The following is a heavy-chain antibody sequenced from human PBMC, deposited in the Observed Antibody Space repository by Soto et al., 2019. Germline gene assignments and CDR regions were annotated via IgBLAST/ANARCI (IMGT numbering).Heavy chain of an antibody. CDR1: GGSISSYY. CDR2: IYYSGST. D-gene: IGHD3-22*01. J-gene: IGHJ5*02. Sequence: SETLSLTCTVSGGSISSYYWSWIRQPPGKGLEWIGYIYYSGSTNYNPSLKSRVTISVDTSKNQFPLKLSSVTAADTAVYYCAREMTQLYYYDSSGYNWFDPWGQGTLVTVSS. V-gene: IGHV4-59*01. CDR3: AREMTQLYYYDSSGYNWFDP.